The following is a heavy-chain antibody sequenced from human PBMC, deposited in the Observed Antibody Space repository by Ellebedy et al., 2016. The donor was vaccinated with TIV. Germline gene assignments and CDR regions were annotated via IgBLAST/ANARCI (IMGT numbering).Heavy chain of an antibody. D-gene: IGHD4-17*01. Sequence: PGGSLRLSCAASGFTFSSYPMNWVRQAPGKGLEWVSAISDTGGSTYYADSVKGRFTISRDNSKNTAYLQMNSLKTEDTAVYYCTRRDVDYAYTWGQGILVTVSS. CDR1: GFTFSSYP. CDR2: ISDTGGST. V-gene: IGHV3-23*01. CDR3: TRRDVDYAYT. J-gene: IGHJ5*02.